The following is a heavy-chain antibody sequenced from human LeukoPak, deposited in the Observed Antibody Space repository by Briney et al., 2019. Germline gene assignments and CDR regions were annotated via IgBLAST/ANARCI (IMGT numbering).Heavy chain of an antibody. V-gene: IGHV4-4*07. CDR2: IYTSGST. D-gene: IGHD2-2*01. J-gene: IGHJ6*03. Sequence: PSETLSLTCTVSGGSISSYYWSWIRQPAGKGLEWIGRIYTSGSTNYNPSLKSRVTMSVDTSKNQFSLKLSSVTAADTAVYYCASAMKRYCSSTSCLWYMDVGGKGTTVTVSS. CDR3: ASAMKRYCSSTSCLWYMDV. CDR1: GGSISSYY.